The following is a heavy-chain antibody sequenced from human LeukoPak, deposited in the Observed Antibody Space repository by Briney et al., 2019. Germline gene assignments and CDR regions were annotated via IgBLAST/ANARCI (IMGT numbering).Heavy chain of an antibody. CDR3: ASYQLLSRNAFDI. Sequence: SETLSLTCTVSGGSISSSSYYWGWIRQPPGKGLEWTGSIYYSGSTYYNPSLKSRVTISVDTSKNQFSLKLSSVTAADTAVYYCASYQLLSRNAFDIWGQGTMVTVSS. J-gene: IGHJ3*02. CDR2: IYYSGST. V-gene: IGHV4-39*01. D-gene: IGHD2-2*01. CDR1: GGSISSSSYY.